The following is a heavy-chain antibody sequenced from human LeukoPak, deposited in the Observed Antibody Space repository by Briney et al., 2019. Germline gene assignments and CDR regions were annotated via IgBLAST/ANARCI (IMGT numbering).Heavy chain of an antibody. D-gene: IGHD1-26*01. V-gene: IGHV3-7*01. CDR3: ARDTGEWALLDAFAI. CDR1: GFTFSSYW. J-gene: IGHJ3*02. CDR2: IKQDGSEK. Sequence: GGSLRLSCAASGFTFSSYWMSWVRQAPGKGMEWLANIKQDGSEKYYVDSVKRRFTISRNNAKNSLYLQTNSLRAKDTAVYYCARDTGEWALLDAFAISGQGTMVTVSS.